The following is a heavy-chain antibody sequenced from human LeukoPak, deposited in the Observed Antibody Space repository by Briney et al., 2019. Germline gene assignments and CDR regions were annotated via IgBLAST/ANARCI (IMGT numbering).Heavy chain of an antibody. CDR1: GFSFTTTFG. CDR3: AKVGYCINIGCSYGIDC. CDR2: ITGSGGAT. V-gene: IGHV3-23*01. Sequence: GGSLRLSCAASGFSFTTTFGMTWVRQAPGKGLECVSTITGSGGATYYADSVKGRFTISRDNSKNTLYLQMNSLRVDDTAVYYCAKVGYCINIGCSYGIDCWGQGTLVTVSS. D-gene: IGHD2-15*01. J-gene: IGHJ4*02.